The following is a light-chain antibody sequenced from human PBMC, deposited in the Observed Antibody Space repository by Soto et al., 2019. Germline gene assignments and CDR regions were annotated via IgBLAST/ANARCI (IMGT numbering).Light chain of an antibody. CDR1: QSVSSNY. CDR2: GAS. V-gene: IGKV3-20*01. Sequence: EIVLTQSPGTLSVSPGESATLACRASQSVSSNYLAWYQQKPGQPPRLLIYGASSRATGIPDRFSGSGSGADFTLTILGLEPEDFAVYYCQQYSRLPRTFGQGTRVDIK. CDR3: QQYSRLPRT. J-gene: IGKJ1*01.